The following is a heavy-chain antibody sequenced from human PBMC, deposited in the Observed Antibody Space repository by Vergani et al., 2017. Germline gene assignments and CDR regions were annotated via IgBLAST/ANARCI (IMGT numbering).Heavy chain of an antibody. CDR3: VGEREVLLLFGKDHGFDY. V-gene: IGHV3-48*03. J-gene: IGHJ4*02. CDR2: ISSSVSTI. CDR1: GFTFSSYE. Sequence: EVQLVESGGGLVQPGGSLRLSCAASGFTFSSYEMNWVRQAPGKGLEWVSYISSSVSTIYYADSVKGRFTISRDNAKNSLYLQMNSLRAEDTAVYYCVGEREVLLLFGKDHGFDYWGQGTLVTDSS. D-gene: IGHD3-10*01.